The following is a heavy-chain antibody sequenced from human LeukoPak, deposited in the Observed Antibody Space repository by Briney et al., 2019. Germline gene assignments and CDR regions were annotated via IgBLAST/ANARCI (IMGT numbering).Heavy chain of an antibody. V-gene: IGHV3-30*02. CDR3: ARSLAATDY. CDR2: IRYDGDNK. J-gene: IGHJ4*02. D-gene: IGHD6-25*01. CDR1: AFTFSTYG. Sequence: GGSLRLSCAASAFTFSTYGMHWVRQAPGKGLEWVAFIRYDGDNKYYADSVKGRFTISRDNAKNSLYLQMNSLRAEDTAVYYCARSLAATDYWGQGTLVTVSS.